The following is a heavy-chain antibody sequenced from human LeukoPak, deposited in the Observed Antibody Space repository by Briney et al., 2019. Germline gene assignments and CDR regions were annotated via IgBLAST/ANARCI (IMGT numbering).Heavy chain of an antibody. CDR1: GCTFTSYD. J-gene: IGHJ1*01. CDR2: MNPNSGNT. V-gene: IGHV1-8*03. D-gene: IGHD4-17*01. Sequence: GASVKVSCKASGCTFTSYDINWVRQATGQGLEWMGWMNPNSGNTGYAQKFQGRVTITRNTSISTAYMELSSLRSEDTAVYYCARVPYYGAPYFQHWGQGTLVTVSS. CDR3: ARVPYYGAPYFQH.